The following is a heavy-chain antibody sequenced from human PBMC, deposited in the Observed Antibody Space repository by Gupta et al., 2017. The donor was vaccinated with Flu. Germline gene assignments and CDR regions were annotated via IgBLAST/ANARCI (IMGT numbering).Heavy chain of an antibody. CDR2: IDPNSGVT. V-gene: IGHV1-2*06. J-gene: IGHJ4*02. Sequence: QVQLVQSGAEVKKPGVSVKISCKASGYTFSRYYLHGVRQTPGQGLEWMGRIDPNSGVTKFPQKFQGRVSMTRDMSTSTLYMELSSLRSDDTAVYYCAREGEYPTLGSFDYWGQGTQVTVSS. CDR1: GYTFSRYY. CDR3: AREGEYPTLGSFDY. D-gene: IGHD3-10*01.